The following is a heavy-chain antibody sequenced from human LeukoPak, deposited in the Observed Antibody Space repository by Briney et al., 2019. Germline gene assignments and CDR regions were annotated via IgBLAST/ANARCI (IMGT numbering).Heavy chain of an antibody. D-gene: IGHD1-26*01. V-gene: IGHV3-23*01. CDR1: GFTFDNYR. CDR2: VNADGGNT. Sequence: GGSLSLSCAASGFTFDNYRMSWVRQAPGKGREWVSTVNADGGNTYYADSVKGRFTISRDNSKSTLILQMNSLRVEDTALYYCTKRVKYGGTWDHFADWGQGTLVTVSS. CDR3: TKRVKYGGTWDHFAD. J-gene: IGHJ4*02.